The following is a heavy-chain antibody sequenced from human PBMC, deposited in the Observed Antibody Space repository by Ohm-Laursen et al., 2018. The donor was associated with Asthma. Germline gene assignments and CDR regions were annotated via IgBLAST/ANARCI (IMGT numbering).Heavy chain of an antibody. V-gene: IGHV2-5*02. CDR3: ARRTRFVMPTANYWYFDL. Sequence: TQTLTLTCTFSGFSLTTPGVGVGWIRQSPGKAFEWLALIYSDDQIRYSPSLRSRLTITKDTSKNQVVLTVTNMDPVDTATYYCARRTRFVMPTANYWYFDLWGRGTLVTDSS. CDR1: GFSLTTPGVG. D-gene: IGHD3-16*01. J-gene: IGHJ2*01. CDR2: IYSDDQI.